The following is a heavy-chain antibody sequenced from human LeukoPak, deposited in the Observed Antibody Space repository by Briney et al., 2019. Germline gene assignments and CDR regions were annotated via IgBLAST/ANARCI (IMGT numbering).Heavy chain of an antibody. J-gene: IGHJ1*01. D-gene: IGHD3-22*01. V-gene: IGHV4-39*01. CDR1: GGFISSSSYY. CDR3: ARRRYYDSTGYLE. Sequence: KPSETLSLXCTISGGFISSSSYYWGWIRRPPGKGLEWIGDIYYSGSTYYNPALKSRVSMSIDTSKNQFSLELRSVAAADTALYYCARRRYYDSTGYLEWGQGTLVTVTS. CDR2: IYYSGST.